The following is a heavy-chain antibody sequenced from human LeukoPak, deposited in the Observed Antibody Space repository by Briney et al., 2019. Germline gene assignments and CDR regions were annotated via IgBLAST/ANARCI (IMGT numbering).Heavy chain of an antibody. D-gene: IGHD3-3*01. CDR3: ASGFWSGYYSPPYY. CDR2: IYSGGNT. CDR1: GFTVSDNY. Sequence: GGSLRLSCAASGFTVSDNYMSWVRQAPGKGLEWVSVIYSGGNTYYAGSVKGRFTISRDNSENTVYLQMNNLRAEDTAVYYCASGFWSGYYSPPYYWGQGTLVTVSS. J-gene: IGHJ4*02. V-gene: IGHV3-66*01.